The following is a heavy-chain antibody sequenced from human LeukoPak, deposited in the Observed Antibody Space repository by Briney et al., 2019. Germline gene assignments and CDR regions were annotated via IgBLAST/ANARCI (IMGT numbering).Heavy chain of an antibody. CDR2: ISSSSSI. D-gene: IGHD2-15*01. Sequence: GGSLRLSCAASGFTFNSYSMTWVRQAPGKGLEWVAYISSSSSIYYADSVRGRFTISRDNAKNSLYLEMNSLRDEDTAVYYCATSRGYDLDYWGQGTLVTVSS. CDR3: ATSRGYDLDY. CDR1: GFTFNSYS. J-gene: IGHJ4*02. V-gene: IGHV3-48*02.